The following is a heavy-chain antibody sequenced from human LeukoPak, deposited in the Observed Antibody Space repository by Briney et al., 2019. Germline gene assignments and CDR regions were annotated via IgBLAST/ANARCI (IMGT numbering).Heavy chain of an antibody. CDR1: LYSISSYF. J-gene: IGHJ4*02. CDR2: LYYSGST. Sequence: SETLLLTFSVPLYSISSYFWTWIRQPPGKGLEWIGYLYYSGSTHYNHSLKSRVTISVDTSKNQFSLKLSSVTAADTAVYYCARNYGDYSSSDYWGQGTLVTVSS. D-gene: IGHD4-17*01. V-gene: IGHV4-59*01. CDR3: ARNYGDYSSSDY.